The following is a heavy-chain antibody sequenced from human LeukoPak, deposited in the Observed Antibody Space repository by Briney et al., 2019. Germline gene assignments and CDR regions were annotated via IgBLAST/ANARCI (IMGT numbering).Heavy chain of an antibody. CDR3: AREYNGGLDY. CDR1: GFTFSNHW. D-gene: IGHD5-12*01. CDR2: IETDGTTI. Sequence: GGSLRLSYAASGFTFSNHWMHWVRQTPGKGLVWAANIETDGTTIHYADSVKGRFTISRDNAENTVYLQMNSLRAEDTGVYHCAREYNGGLDYWGQGTLVTVSS. J-gene: IGHJ4*02. V-gene: IGHV3-74*01.